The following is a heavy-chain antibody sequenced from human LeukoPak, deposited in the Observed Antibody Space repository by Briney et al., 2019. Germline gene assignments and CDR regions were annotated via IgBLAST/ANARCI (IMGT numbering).Heavy chain of an antibody. CDR2: IKQDGSEE. CDR3: ATLDSTKSVF. J-gene: IGHJ1*01. CDR1: EFRFGRDW. D-gene: IGHD2-2*01. Sequence: GGPLRLSCVASEFRFGRDWISWVRQAPGKGLEWVACIKQDGSEEYYVGSVRGRFTVSVDNGKNSLYLQMNSLRAEDTARYYCATLDSTKSVFWGRGTAVTVSS. V-gene: IGHV3-7*01.